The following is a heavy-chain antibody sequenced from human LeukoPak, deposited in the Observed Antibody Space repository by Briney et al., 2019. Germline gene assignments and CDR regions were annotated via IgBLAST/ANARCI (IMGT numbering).Heavy chain of an antibody. CDR2: IESDGSST. D-gene: IGHD2-15*01. CDR3: ARGYCSGGSCYRPFDY. J-gene: IGHJ4*02. V-gene: IGHV3-74*01. CDR1: GFTFSTYT. Sequence: GGSLRLSCAASGFTFSTYTMNWVRQAPGKGLVWVSRIESDGSSTSYADSVKGRFTISRDNAKNTLYLQMNSLRAEDTAVYYCARGYCSGGSCYRPFDYWGQGTLVTVSS.